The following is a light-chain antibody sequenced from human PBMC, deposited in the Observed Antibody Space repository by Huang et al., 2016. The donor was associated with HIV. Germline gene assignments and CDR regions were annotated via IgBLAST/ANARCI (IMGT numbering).Light chain of an antibody. CDR1: QSVSDF. Sequence: EIVLTQSPAPRSLSPGQRVPLSCRASQSVSDFLARYQQKPGQAPRLLIYDASRRATGSPARFSGSGAGTDFTLTISSLEPEAFAVYYCQQRSKWPLTFGGRTKVESK. J-gene: IGKJ4*01. CDR2: DAS. CDR3: QQRSKWPLT. V-gene: IGKV3-11*01.